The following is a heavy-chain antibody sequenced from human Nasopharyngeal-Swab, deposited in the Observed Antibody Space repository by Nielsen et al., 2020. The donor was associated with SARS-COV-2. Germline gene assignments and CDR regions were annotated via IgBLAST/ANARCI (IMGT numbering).Heavy chain of an antibody. CDR3: ARGGDYYDSSGYYYASYYYMDV. V-gene: IGHV1-69*13. J-gene: IGHJ6*03. CDR1: GGTFSSYA. D-gene: IGHD3-22*01. Sequence: SVKVFCKASGGTFSSYAISWVRQAPGQGLEWMGGIIPIFGTANYAQKFQGRVTITADESTSTAYMKLSSLRSEDTAVYYCARGGDYYDSSGYYYASYYYMDVWGKGTTVTVSS. CDR2: IIPIFGTA.